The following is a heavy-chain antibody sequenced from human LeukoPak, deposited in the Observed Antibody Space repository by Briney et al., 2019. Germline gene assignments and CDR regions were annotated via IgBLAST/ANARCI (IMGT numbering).Heavy chain of an antibody. J-gene: IGHJ4*02. CDR2: ISSSNSYI. CDR3: ARDQGLLVVAGRFGY. Sequence: PGGSLRLSCAASGFTLSSYSMNWVRQAPGKGLEWVSSISSSNSYIYNADSVKGRFTISTDNAKNSLYLQMNSLRAEDTAVYYCARDQGLLVVAGRFGYWGQGTVVTVSS. CDR1: GFTLSSYS. V-gene: IGHV3-21*01. D-gene: IGHD6-19*01.